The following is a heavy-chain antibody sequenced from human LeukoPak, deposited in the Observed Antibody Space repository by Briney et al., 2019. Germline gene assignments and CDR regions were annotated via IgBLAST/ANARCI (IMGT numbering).Heavy chain of an antibody. J-gene: IGHJ4*02. V-gene: IGHV4-61*02. CDR2: VYTSGST. CDR3: AYGFDY. Sequence: SETLSLTCTVSGGSISSINYYWSWIRQPAREGLEWIGRVYTSGSTDYNPSLKSRVTISVDTSKNQFSLKLSSVTAADTAVYYCAYGFDYWGQGTLVTVSS. CDR1: GGSISSINYY. D-gene: IGHD3-10*01.